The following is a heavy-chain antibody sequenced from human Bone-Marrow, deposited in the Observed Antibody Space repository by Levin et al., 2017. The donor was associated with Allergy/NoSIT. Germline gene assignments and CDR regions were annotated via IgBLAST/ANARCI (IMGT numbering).Heavy chain of an antibody. D-gene: IGHD2-2*01. Sequence: SQTLSLPCAVSGDSISHTDYCWNWVRQAPEKGLEWIGYIFHNGRTFYNPSLKSRVTISMDKSKNQFSLNLNSVTVADTALYYCVRRPILPAAPAHFDHWGQGALVTVSS. J-gene: IGHJ4*02. CDR2: IFHNGRT. CDR3: VRRPILPAAPAHFDH. V-gene: IGHV4-30-2*01. CDR1: GDSISHTDYC.